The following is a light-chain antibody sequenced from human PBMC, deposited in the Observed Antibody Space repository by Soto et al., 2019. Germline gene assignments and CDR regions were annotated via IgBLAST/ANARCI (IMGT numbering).Light chain of an antibody. V-gene: IGKV1-5*03. J-gene: IGKJ1*01. Sequence: DIQMTQSPSTLSGSVGDRVTITCRAIQTISSWLAWYQQKPGKAPKLLXYKASTLKSGVPSRFRGSGSGTEFTLTISSLQPDDFEPYYCQHYNSYSEAFGQGTKVDIK. CDR2: KAS. CDR3: QHYNSYSEA. CDR1: QTISSW.